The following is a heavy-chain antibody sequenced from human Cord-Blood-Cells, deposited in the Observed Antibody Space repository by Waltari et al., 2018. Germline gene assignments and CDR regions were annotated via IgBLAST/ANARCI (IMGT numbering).Heavy chain of an antibody. CDR2: INHSGST. J-gene: IGHJ4*02. V-gene: IGHV4-34*01. CDR1: GGSFSGYY. CDR3: ARVVYDSSGSLDY. Sequence: QVQLQQWGAGLLKPSETLSLTCAVYGGSFSGYYWSWIRQPPGKGLEWIGEINHSGSTNYNPSLKSRVTISVDTSKNQFSLKLSSVTAADTAVYYCARVVYDSSGSLDYWGQGTLVTVSS. D-gene: IGHD3-22*01.